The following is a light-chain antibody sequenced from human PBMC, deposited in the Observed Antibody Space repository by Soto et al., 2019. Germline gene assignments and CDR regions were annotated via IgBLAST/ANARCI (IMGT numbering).Light chain of an antibody. CDR2: GAS. CDR3: QQYNNWIT. CDR1: QSVSSN. Sequence: EIVMTQSPATLSVTPGERATLSCRASQSVSSNLAWYQQKPGQAPRLLIYGASTRATGIPARFSGSWSGTVFTLTISSLQSEDFAVYYCQQYNNWITFGQGTRLEIK. J-gene: IGKJ5*01. V-gene: IGKV3-15*01.